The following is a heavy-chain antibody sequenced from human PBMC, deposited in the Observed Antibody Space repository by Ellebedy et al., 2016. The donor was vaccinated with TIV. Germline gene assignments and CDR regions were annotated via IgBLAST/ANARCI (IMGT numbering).Heavy chain of an antibody. V-gene: IGHV1-18*01. D-gene: IGHD6-19*01. CDR2: INTDNGNT. CDR3: AGGGGEGWYISFDY. J-gene: IGHJ4*02. Sequence: AASVQVSCKASGYSFTTYGITWVRQAPGQGLEWLGWINTDNGNTVYAEKLQGRVTMSADTSTSTAYMELRSLRSDDTAVYYSAGGGGEGWYISFDYWGQGTLVTVSS. CDR1: GYSFTTYG.